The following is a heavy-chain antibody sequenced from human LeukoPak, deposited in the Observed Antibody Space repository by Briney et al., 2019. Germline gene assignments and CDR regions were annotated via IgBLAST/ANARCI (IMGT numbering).Heavy chain of an antibody. CDR2: ISYDGSNK. V-gene: IGHV3-30-3*02. CDR1: GFTFSTYA. CDR3: AKLASYYYDSSGYYHHFDY. D-gene: IGHD3-22*01. Sequence: GSLRLSCAASGFTFSTYAMHWVRQAPGEGLEWVAVISYDGSNKYYADSVKGRFAISRDNSKNSLYLQMNDLRAEDTAVYYCAKLASYYYDSSGYYHHFDYWGQGTLVTVSS. J-gene: IGHJ4*02.